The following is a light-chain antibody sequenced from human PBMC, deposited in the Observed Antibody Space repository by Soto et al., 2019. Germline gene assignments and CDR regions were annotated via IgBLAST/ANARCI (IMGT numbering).Light chain of an antibody. CDR2: GAS. CDR1: QSISSN. J-gene: IGKJ1*01. V-gene: IGKV3-15*01. CDR3: HQYNSYTWT. Sequence: EIVMTHSQATLSVSPWERATFYSRASQSISSNLAWYQQKPGQAPRLLIYGASTRATGIPARFSGSGSGTEFTLTISSLQPDDFATYYCHQYNSYTWTFGQGTKV.